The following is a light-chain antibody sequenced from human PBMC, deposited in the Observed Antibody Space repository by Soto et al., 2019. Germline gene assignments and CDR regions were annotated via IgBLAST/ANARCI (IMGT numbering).Light chain of an antibody. J-gene: IGKJ1*01. CDR1: QSVSSY. V-gene: IGKV3-11*01. CDR2: DAS. CDR3: QQRSNWPRT. Sequence: EIVLTHSPATLSLSPGERATLSCRASQSVSSYLAWYQQKPGQAPRLLIYDASTRATGIPARFSGSGSGTDFTLTISSLEPEDFAVYYCQQRSNWPRTFGQGTKVDIK.